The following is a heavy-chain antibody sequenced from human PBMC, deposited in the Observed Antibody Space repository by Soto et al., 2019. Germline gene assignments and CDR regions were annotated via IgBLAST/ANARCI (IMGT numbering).Heavy chain of an antibody. V-gene: IGHV1-69*13. Sequence: ASVKVSCKASGGTFSSYAISWVRQAPGQGLEWMGGIIPIFGTANYAQKFQGRVTITADESTSTAYMELSSLRSEDTAVYYCARVSPAVPNWFDPWGQGTLVTVSA. CDR1: GGTFSSYA. CDR3: ARVSPAVPNWFDP. CDR2: IIPIFGTA. J-gene: IGHJ5*02.